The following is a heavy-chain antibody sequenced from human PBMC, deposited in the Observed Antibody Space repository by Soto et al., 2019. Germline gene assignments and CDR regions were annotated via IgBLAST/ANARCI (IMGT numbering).Heavy chain of an antibody. J-gene: IGHJ3*02. CDR1: GGSISSGGYS. D-gene: IGHD2-2*02. CDR3: ARAAILYGGISSGAFDI. V-gene: IGHV4-30-2*01. Sequence: SETLSLTCAVSGGSISSGGYSWSWIRQPPGKGLEWIGYIYHSGSTYYNPSLKSRVTISVDRSKNQFSLKLSSVTAADTAVYYCARAAILYGGISSGAFDIWGQGTMVTVSS. CDR2: IYHSGST.